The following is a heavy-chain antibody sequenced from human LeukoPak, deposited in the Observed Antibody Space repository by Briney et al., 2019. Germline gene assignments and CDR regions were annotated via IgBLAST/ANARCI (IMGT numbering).Heavy chain of an antibody. CDR2: INAGNGNT. CDR1: GYTFTSYA. D-gene: IGHD3-9*01. CDR3: ARDPTISEDAFDI. Sequence: VKVSCKASGYTFTSYAMHWVRQAPGQRLEWMGWINAGNGNTKYSQKFQGRVTITRDTSASTAYMELSSLRSEDTAVYYCARDPTISEDAFDIWGQGTMVTVSS. V-gene: IGHV1-3*01. J-gene: IGHJ3*02.